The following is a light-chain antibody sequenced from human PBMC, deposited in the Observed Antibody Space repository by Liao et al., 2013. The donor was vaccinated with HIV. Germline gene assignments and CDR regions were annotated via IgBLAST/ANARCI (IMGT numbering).Light chain of an antibody. CDR1: NIESKG. CDR2: QDT. CDR3: QTWDSSTACVV. Sequence: SYELTQPPSVSVAPGKTARITCGGNNIESKGVHWYQQKPGQSPVLVIYQDTKRPSGIPERFSGSNSGNTATLTISGTQAMDEADYYCQTWDSSTACVVLGGGTKLTVL. J-gene: IGLJ2*01. V-gene: IGLV3-9*01.